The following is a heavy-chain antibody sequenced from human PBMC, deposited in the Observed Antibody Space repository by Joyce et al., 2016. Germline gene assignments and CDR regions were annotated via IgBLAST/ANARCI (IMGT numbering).Heavy chain of an antibody. CDR2: IIPVNGTP. D-gene: IGHD2-21*02. Sequence: QVQLVQSGAEVKKPGSSVKVSCKASGGTLSSYSLNWVRQAPGQGLEWLGVIIPVNGTPNDAQKSQGRVTINADGSRSIVRRAVTSLRSEDTAVYYCATDRPPSVFDGYDYYGLDVWGQGTIVTVSS. CDR3: ATDRPPSVFDGYDYYGLDV. V-gene: IGHV1-69*01. J-gene: IGHJ6*02. CDR1: GGTLSSYS.